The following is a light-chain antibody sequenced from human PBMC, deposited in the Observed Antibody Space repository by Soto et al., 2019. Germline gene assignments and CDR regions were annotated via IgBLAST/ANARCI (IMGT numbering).Light chain of an antibody. V-gene: IGKV3-20*01. CDR1: QSVSSSY. J-gene: IGKJ1*01. CDR2: GAS. CDR3: QQYGSSWT. Sequence: EIVLTQSPGTLSLSPGERATLSCRASQSVSSSYLAWYQQKPGQAPRLLIYGASSRATGIPDRFSGSGSGTDFSFTISRLEPEDFAGYYCQQYGSSWTFGQGTKVDIK.